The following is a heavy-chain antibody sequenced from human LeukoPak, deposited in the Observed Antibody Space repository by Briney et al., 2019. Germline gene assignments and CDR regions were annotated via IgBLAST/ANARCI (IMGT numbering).Heavy chain of an antibody. V-gene: IGHV1-46*01. Sequence: ASVKVSCKASGGTFSSYAISWVRQAPGQGLEWMGIINPSGGSTSYAQKFQGRVTMTRDTSTSTVYMELSSLRSEDTAVYYCARGSVTSDAFDIWGQGTMVTVSS. CDR2: INPSGGST. J-gene: IGHJ3*02. CDR3: ARGSVTSDAFDI. CDR1: GGTFSSYA.